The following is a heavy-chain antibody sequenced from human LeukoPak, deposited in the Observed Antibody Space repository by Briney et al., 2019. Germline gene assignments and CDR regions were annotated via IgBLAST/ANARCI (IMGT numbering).Heavy chain of an antibody. CDR2: INHSGST. CDR1: GVSFSGYY. D-gene: IGHD3-10*01. V-gene: IGHV4-34*01. J-gene: IGHJ3*02. CDR3: ARVKTYYYDR. Sequence: PSETLSLTCAVYGVSFSGYYWSWIRQPPGKGLEWIGEINHSGSTNYNPSLKSRVTISVDTSKNQFSLKLSSVTAADTAVYYCARVKTYYYDRWGQGTMVTVSS.